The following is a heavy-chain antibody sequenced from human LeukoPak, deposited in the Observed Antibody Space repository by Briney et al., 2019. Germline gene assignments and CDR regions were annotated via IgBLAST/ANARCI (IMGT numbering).Heavy chain of an antibody. J-gene: IGHJ4*02. CDR2: IYYSGST. D-gene: IGHD3-16*01. CDR1: GGSISSYY. CDR3: ARGAVWGFPFDS. V-gene: IGHV4-59*01. Sequence: SETLSLTCTVSGGSISSYYWSWIRQPPGKGLEWIGYIYYSGSTNYNPSLKSRVTMSVDTSKNQFSLKLSSVTAADTAVYHCARGAVWGFPFDSWGQGTLVTVSS.